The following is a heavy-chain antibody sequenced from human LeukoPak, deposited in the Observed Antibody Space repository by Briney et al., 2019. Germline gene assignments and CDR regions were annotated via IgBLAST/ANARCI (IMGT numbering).Heavy chain of an antibody. D-gene: IGHD4-17*01. CDR3: ARDLVTVTKGFDI. CDR2: ISYIGST. Sequence: ETLSLTCAVSDDSFNSHYGTWIRQPPGKGLEWIRYISYIGSTNYNPSLKSRVTISIDTSKNQFSLKLSSVTAADTAVYYCARDLVTVTKGFDIWGQGTMVSVSS. V-gene: IGHV4-59*11. J-gene: IGHJ3*02. CDR1: DDSFNSHY.